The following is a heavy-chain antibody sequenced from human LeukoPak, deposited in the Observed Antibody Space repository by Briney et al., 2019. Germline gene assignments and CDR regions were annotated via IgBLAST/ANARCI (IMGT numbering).Heavy chain of an antibody. D-gene: IGHD2-15*01. CDR2: MNPNSGNT. J-gene: IGHJ3*02. V-gene: IGHV1-8*02. CDR1: GYTFTGYY. CDR3: ATRLNGYCSGGSCYSGDAFDI. Sequence: ASVKVSCKASGYTFTGYYMHWVGQTTGQGLEWTGWMNPNSGNTGYAQKFQGRVTMTRNTSISTAYMELSSLRSEDTAVYYCATRLNGYCSGGSCYSGDAFDIWGQGTMVTVSS.